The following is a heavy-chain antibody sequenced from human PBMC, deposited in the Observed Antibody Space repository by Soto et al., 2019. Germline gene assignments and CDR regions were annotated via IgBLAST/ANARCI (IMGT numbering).Heavy chain of an antibody. J-gene: IGHJ4*02. CDR3: ARARGESPMVQEDCFDN. D-gene: IGHD1-1*01. Sequence: HVQLVQSGAKVKKPGSSVKVSCKASGGTFSSDAISWVRQAPGQGLEWMGGIIPIFAPANYAQKFLGRVTITADESTTTAYMELSSLTSEDTAMYYCARARGESPMVQEDCFDNWGQGTLVSVAS. CDR1: GGTFSSDA. V-gene: IGHV1-69*01. CDR2: IIPIFAPA.